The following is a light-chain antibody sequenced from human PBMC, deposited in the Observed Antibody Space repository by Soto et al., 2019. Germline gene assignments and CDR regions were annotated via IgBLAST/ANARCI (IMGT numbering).Light chain of an antibody. CDR1: SSDVGGYNY. V-gene: IGLV2-14*01. CDR2: EVS. J-gene: IGLJ3*02. Sequence: QSALTQPASVSGSPGQSITISCTVTSSDVGGYNYVSWYQQHPGKAPKLMIYEVSNRPSGVSNRFSGSKSGNTASLTISGIQAEDEADYYCSSYTSSSTLEVFGGGTKLTVL. CDR3: SSYTSSSTLEV.